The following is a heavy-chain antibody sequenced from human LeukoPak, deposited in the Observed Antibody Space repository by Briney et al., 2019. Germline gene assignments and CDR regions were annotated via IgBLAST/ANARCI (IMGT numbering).Heavy chain of an antibody. J-gene: IGHJ4*02. V-gene: IGHV4-59*01. D-gene: IGHD3-3*01. CDR2: IYYSGST. CDR1: DGSISSYY. Sequence: SETLSLTCTVSDGSISSYYWSWIRQPPGKGLEWIGYIYYSGSTNYNPSLKSRVTISVDTSKNQFSLKLSSVTAADTAVYYCARGIFGVVPKTFDYWGQGTLVTVSS. CDR3: ARGIFGVVPKTFDY.